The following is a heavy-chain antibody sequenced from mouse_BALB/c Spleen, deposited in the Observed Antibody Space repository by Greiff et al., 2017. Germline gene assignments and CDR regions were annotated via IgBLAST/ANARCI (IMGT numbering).Heavy chain of an antibody. Sequence: EVKLQESGPELVKPGASVKISCKASGYTFTDYNMHWVKQSHGKSLEWIGYIYPYNGGTGYNQKFKSKAILTVDNSSSTAYMELRSLTSEDSAVYYCARATGTGFDYWGQGTTLTVSS. D-gene: IGHD4-1*01. V-gene: IGHV1S29*02. J-gene: IGHJ2*01. CDR1: GYTFTDYN. CDR2: IYPYNGGT. CDR3: ARATGTGFDY.